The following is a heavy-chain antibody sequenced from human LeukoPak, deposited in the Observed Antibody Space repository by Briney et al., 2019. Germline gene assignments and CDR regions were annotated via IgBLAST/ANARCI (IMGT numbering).Heavy chain of an antibody. J-gene: IGHJ4*02. CDR1: GFTFSNYA. V-gene: IGHV3-23*01. Sequence: GGSLTLSCAASGFTFSNYAMSWVRQAPAPGLDLDSGISGSTHSTYYSDSVKGRFTISRDNSKNTVYLQMNSLRSEDTAVYYCAKDQLDSASPSLFDYWGQGTLVTVSS. CDR3: AKDQLDSASPSLFDY. D-gene: IGHD3-10*01. CDR2: ISGSTHST.